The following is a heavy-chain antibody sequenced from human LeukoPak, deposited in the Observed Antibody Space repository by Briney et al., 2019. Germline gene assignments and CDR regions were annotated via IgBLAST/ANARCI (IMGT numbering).Heavy chain of an antibody. CDR3: ARADYSTQYDILTAYGMDV. D-gene: IGHD3-9*01. Sequence: GGSLRLSCAASGFTFSSYGMHWVRQAPGKGLEWVAVIWYDGSNKYYADSVKGRFTISRDNSKNTLYLQMNSLRAEDTAVYYCARADYSTQYDILTAYGMDVWGQGTTVTVSS. V-gene: IGHV3-33*01. J-gene: IGHJ6*02. CDR2: IWYDGSNK. CDR1: GFTFSSYG.